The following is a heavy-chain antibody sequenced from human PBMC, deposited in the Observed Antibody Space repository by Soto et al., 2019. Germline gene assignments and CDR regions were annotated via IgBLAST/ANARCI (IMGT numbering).Heavy chain of an antibody. Sequence: GESLKISCKGSGYSFTSYWIGWVRQMPGKGLEWMGIIYPGDSDTRYSPSFQGQVTISADKSISTAYLQWSSLKASDTAMYYCARRTRITIFGDRAQHNYGMDVWGQGNTVTVSS. D-gene: IGHD3-3*01. CDR2: IYPGDSDT. CDR1: GYSFTSYW. V-gene: IGHV5-51*01. CDR3: ARRTRITIFGDRAQHNYGMDV. J-gene: IGHJ6*02.